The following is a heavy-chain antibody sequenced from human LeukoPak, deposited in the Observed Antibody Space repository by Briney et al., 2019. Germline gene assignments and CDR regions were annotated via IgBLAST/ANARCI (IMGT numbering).Heavy chain of an antibody. Sequence: GGSLRLSCAASGFTFSDYYMSWIRQAPGKGLEWVSYISSSGSTIYYADSVKGRFTISRDNAKNSLYLQMNSLRAGDTAVYYCARALCSGGSCLGAFDIWGQGTMVTVSS. CDR2: ISSSGSTI. D-gene: IGHD2-15*01. J-gene: IGHJ3*02. CDR3: ARALCSGGSCLGAFDI. V-gene: IGHV3-11*04. CDR1: GFTFSDYY.